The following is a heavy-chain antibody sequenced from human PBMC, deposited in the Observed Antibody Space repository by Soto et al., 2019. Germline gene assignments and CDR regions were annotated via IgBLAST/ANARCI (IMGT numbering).Heavy chain of an antibody. D-gene: IGHD2-2*02. J-gene: IGHJ6*02. Sequence: GGSLRLSCAASGFTFDDYRMHWVRQAPGKGLEWVSLISWDSGSTYYADSVKGRFTISRDNSKNSLYLQMNSLRTEDTALYFCAKDPDCSSTSCYSYYGMDVWGQGTTVTVSS. V-gene: IGHV3-43*01. CDR3: AKDPDCSSTSCYSYYGMDV. CDR1: GFTFDDYR. CDR2: ISWDSGST.